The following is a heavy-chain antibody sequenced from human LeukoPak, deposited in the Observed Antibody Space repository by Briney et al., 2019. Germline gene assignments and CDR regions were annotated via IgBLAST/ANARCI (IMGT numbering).Heavy chain of an antibody. Sequence: GESLKISCKGSGYSFTSYWIGWVRQMPGKGLEWIGIIYPGDSDTRYSPSFQGQVTISADNSISTAYLQWSSLKASDTAMYYCAISYDFWSGYQDRGQIDYWGQGTLVTVSS. CDR1: GYSFTSYW. V-gene: IGHV5-51*01. CDR3: AISYDFWSGYQDRGQIDY. J-gene: IGHJ4*02. D-gene: IGHD3-3*01. CDR2: IYPGDSDT.